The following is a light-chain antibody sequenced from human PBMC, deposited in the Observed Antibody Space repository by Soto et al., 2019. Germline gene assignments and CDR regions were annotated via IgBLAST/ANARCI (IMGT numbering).Light chain of an antibody. V-gene: IGLV2-14*03. J-gene: IGLJ1*01. CDR3: SSYTANSTLV. Sequence: QSVLTHPASVSGSPGQSITISCTGSSSDVGGYNYVSWYQHHPGKAPKLMLYDVSNRPSGVSDRFSGSKSGDTASLTISGLQDEDDADYYCSSYTANSTLVFGTGTKLTVL. CDR1: SSDVGGYNY. CDR2: DVS.